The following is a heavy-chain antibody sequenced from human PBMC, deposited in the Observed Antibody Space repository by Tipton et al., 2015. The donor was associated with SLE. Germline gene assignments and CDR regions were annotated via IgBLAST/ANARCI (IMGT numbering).Heavy chain of an antibody. D-gene: IGHD3-9*01. Sequence: TLSLTCTVSGGSISSGGYYWSWIRQHPGKGLEWIGYIYYSGGTYYNPSLKSRVTISVDTSKNQFSLKLTSVTAADTAVYYCARDPGRLGKAFDFWGQGTMVTVSS. CDR1: GGSISSGGYY. CDR2: IYYSGGT. V-gene: IGHV4-31*03. CDR3: ARDPGRLGKAFDF. J-gene: IGHJ3*01.